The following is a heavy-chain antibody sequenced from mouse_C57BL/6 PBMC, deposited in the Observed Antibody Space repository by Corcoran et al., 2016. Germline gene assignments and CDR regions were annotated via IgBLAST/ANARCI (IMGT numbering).Heavy chain of an antibody. CDR3: ARGLRLRDAMDY. CDR2: INTYSGVP. V-gene: IGHV9-3*01. J-gene: IGHJ4*01. CDR1: GYTFTTYG. D-gene: IGHD3-2*02. Sequence: QIQLVQSGPELKKPGETVKISCKASGYTFTTYGMSWVKQAPGKGLKWMGWINTYSGVPTYADDFKGRFAFSLETSASTAYLQINNLKNEDTATYFCARGLRLRDAMDYWGQGTSVTVSS.